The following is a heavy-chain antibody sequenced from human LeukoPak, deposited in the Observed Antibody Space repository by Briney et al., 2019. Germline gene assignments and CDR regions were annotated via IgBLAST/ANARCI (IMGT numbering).Heavy chain of an antibody. V-gene: IGHV3-53*01. CDR2: IYSGGST. Sequence: PGGSLRLSCAASGFTVNNNYMSWVRQVPGKGLEWVSIIYSGGSTYYADSVKGRFTISRDNSKNTLYLQMNSLRAEDTAVYYCAKDVGGTNFHYMDVWGKGTTVIVSS. CDR3: AKDVGGTNFHYMDV. J-gene: IGHJ6*03. CDR1: GFTVNNNY. D-gene: IGHD1-26*01.